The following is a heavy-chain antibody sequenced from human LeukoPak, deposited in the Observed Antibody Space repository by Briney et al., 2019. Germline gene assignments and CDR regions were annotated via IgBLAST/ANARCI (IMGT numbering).Heavy chain of an antibody. D-gene: IGHD6-13*01. V-gene: IGHV4-59*10. Sequence: SETLSLTCAVYGGSFSGYYWSWIRQPPGKGLEWIGRIYTSGSTNYNPSLKSRVTMSVDTSKNQFSLKLSSVTAAGTAVYYCARGELLTGPIAAAGIGIGAFDIWGQGTMVTVSS. CDR1: GGSFSGYY. CDR3: ARGELLTGPIAAAGIGIGAFDI. J-gene: IGHJ3*02. CDR2: IYTSGST.